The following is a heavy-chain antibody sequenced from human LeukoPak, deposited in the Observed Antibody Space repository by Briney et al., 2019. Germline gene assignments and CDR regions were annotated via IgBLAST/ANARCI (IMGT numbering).Heavy chain of an antibody. Sequence: GASVKVSCKASGYTFTGYYMHWVRQAPGQGLEWMGWINPSSGGTNYAQKFQGRVTMTRDTSISTAYMELSRLRSDDTAVYYCARADVYTGNWNAKADAFDIWGQGTMVTVSS. D-gene: IGHD1-20*01. V-gene: IGHV1-2*02. J-gene: IGHJ3*02. CDR1: GYTFTGYY. CDR2: INPSSGGT. CDR3: ARADVYTGNWNAKADAFDI.